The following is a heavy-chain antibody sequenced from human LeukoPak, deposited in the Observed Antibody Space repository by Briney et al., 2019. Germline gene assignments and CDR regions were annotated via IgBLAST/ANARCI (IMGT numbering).Heavy chain of an antibody. J-gene: IGHJ4*02. CDR1: GFTFTNNA. CDR3: GTGHRFCSRGNCNSPVDY. D-gene: IGHD2-15*01. V-gene: IGHV3-23*01. CDR2: IGGGDVEI. Sequence: GGSLRLSCAMSGFTFTNNAMTWVRQAPGKGLEWVSTIGGGDVEIHYADSVKGRFTISRDNSKNTLYLQMNSLRAEDTAVYYCGTGHRFCSRGNCNSPVDYWGQGTLVTVSS.